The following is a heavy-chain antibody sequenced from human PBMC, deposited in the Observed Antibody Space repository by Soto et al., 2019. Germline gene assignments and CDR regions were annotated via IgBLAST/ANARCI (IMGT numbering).Heavy chain of an antibody. V-gene: IGHV3-74*01. CDR3: TRDPGAYSSTWSFYFDS. J-gene: IGHJ4*02. D-gene: IGHD6-13*01. CDR2: INTDGSST. CDR1: GFTFSRFW. Sequence: EVQLVESGGGLVQPGGSLRLSCAASGFTFSRFWMHWVRQAPGKGLVWVSRINTDGSSTTYADSVKGRFTISRDNAKNTLYLQMDSLRAEATGVYYCTRDPGAYSSTWSFYFDSWGQGTLVTVSS.